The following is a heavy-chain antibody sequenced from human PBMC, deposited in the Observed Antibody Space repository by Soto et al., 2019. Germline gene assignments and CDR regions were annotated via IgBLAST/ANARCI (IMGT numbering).Heavy chain of an antibody. D-gene: IGHD6-13*01. J-gene: IGHJ5*02. CDR1: GGSISSGGYY. V-gene: IGHV4-31*03. CDR3: ARARGEGNSSSWYLVGGYNWFDP. CDR2: IYYSGST. Sequence: QVQLQESGPGLVKPSQTLSLTCTVSGGSISSGGYYWSWIRQHPGKGLEWIGYIYYSGSTYYNPSLKSRVTISVDTSKNQFSLKLSSVTAADTAVYYCARARGEGNSSSWYLVGGYNWFDPWGQGTLVTVSS.